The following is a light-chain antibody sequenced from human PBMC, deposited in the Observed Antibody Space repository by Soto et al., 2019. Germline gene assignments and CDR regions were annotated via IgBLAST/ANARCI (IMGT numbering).Light chain of an antibody. V-gene: IGKV3-15*01. J-gene: IGKJ2*01. Sequence: EIVMTHSPATLSVSPGERATLSCRASHSVRDNLAWYQQKPGQAPRLLIYGASTRATDIPARFSGSGSGTDFTLTINSLQSEDFALYFCQQSNNWPYTFGQGTKLEIK. CDR1: HSVRDN. CDR2: GAS. CDR3: QQSNNWPYT.